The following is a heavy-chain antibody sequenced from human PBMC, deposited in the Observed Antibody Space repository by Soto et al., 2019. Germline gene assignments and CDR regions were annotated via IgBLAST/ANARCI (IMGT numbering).Heavy chain of an antibody. D-gene: IGHD3-10*01. Sequence: PGGSLRLSCAASGFTFSSSSMNWVRQAPGKGLEWVSSISSSSSYIYYADSVKGRFTTSRDNAKNSLYLQMNSLRAEDTAVYYCARGGPLLWFGELGSSYYYYYYGMDVWGQGTTVTVSS. V-gene: IGHV3-21*01. CDR1: GFTFSSSS. J-gene: IGHJ6*02. CDR3: ARGGPLLWFGELGSSYYYYYYGMDV. CDR2: ISSSSSYI.